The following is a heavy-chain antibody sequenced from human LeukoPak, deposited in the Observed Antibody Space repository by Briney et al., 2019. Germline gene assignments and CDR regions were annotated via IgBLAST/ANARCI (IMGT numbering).Heavy chain of an antibody. J-gene: IGHJ4*02. Sequence: GGSLRLSCAPSGFTFSGYWMSWVRQAPGEGVEFVTYIEQGGSVRNYVDSVEGRYIISRDNAKNAVYGNVYRLSTEDRGVYFWARDPGSSSFDYWGLGTPVTVSS. CDR1: GFTFSGYW. CDR2: IEQGGSVR. V-gene: IGHV3-7*01. D-gene: IGHD6-13*01. CDR3: ARDPGSSSFDY.